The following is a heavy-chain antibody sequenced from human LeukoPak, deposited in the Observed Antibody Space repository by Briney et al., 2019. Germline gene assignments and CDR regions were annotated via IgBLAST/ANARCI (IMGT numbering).Heavy chain of an antibody. CDR2: IRYSGST. D-gene: IGHD5/OR15-5a*01. J-gene: IGHJ5*02. CDR1: GGSISSNTYF. V-gene: IGHV4-39*01. Sequence: PSGTLSLTCNVSGGSISSNTYFWGWIRRPPGKGLEWIGSIRYSGSTYYNPSLKSRVTISVDTSKNQFSLNLSSLTAADTAVYYCATSDTVSTYNWFDPWGQGTLVTVS. CDR3: ATSDTVSTYNWFDP.